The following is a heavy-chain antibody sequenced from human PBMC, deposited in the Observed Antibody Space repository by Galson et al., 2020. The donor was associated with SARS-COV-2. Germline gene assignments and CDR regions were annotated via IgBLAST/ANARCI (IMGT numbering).Heavy chain of an antibody. CDR2: IHPGDSDS. CDR3: ARLELYKDGYNYYFDS. CDR1: GYTFTRYW. Sequence: GESLKISCKAFGYTFTRYWIGWVRQMPGKGLEWMGLIHPGDSDSGYSPSFRGQITVSADKSVNTAYLQWSSLQASDTAIYYCARLELYKDGYNYYFDSWGQGTLVSVSS. D-gene: IGHD1-1*01. J-gene: IGHJ4*02. V-gene: IGHV5-51*01.